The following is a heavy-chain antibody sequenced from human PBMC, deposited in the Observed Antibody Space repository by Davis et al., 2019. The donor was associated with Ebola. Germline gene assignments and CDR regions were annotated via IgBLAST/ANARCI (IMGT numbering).Heavy chain of an antibody. J-gene: IGHJ4*02. Sequence: PGGSLRLSCAASGFTFSSYAMHWVRQAPGKGLEWVAVISYDGSNKYYADSVKGRFTISRDNSKNTLYLQMNSLRAEDTAVYYCAKNGYNPNYWGQGTLVTVSS. V-gene: IGHV3-30-3*02. CDR2: ISYDGSNK. CDR3: AKNGYNPNY. CDR1: GFTFSSYA. D-gene: IGHD5-24*01.